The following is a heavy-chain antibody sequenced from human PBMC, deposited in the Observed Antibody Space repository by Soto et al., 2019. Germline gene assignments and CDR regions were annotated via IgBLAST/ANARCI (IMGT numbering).Heavy chain of an antibody. CDR3: ARARRDGYNDYYYYGMDV. J-gene: IGHJ6*02. D-gene: IGHD5-12*01. CDR2: LIPIFGTA. CDR1: GGTFSSYA. Sequence: QVQLVQSGAEVKKPGSSVKVPCKASGGTFSSYAISWVRQAPGQGLEWMGGLIPIFGTANYAQKFQGRVTITADESTSRAYMELSSLRSEDTAVYYCARARRDGYNDYYYYGMDVWGQGTTVTVSS. V-gene: IGHV1-69*01.